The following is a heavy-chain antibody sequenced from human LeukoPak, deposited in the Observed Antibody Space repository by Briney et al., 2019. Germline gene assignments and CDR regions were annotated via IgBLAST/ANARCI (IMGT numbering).Heavy chain of an antibody. CDR2: IWYDGSNK. V-gene: IGHV3-33*01. J-gene: IGHJ6*03. Sequence: GRSLRLSCAASGFTFSSYGMHWVRQAPGKGLEWVAVIWYDGSNKYYADSVKGRFTISRDNSKNTLYLQMNSLRAEDMAVYYCARPQNYYYYYMDVWGKGTTVTVSS. CDR1: GFTFSSYG. CDR3: ARPQNYYYYYMDV.